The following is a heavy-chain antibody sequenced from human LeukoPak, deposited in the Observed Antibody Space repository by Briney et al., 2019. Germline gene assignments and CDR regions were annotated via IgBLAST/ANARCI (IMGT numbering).Heavy chain of an antibody. Sequence: ASVKVSCKVSGYTLTELSMHWVRQAPGKGLEWMGGFDPEDGETIYAQKFQGRVTMTEDTSTDTAYMELSSLRSEDTAVYYCATWEWELLLTPSFDYWGQGTLVAVSS. V-gene: IGHV1-24*01. CDR2: FDPEDGET. CDR1: GYTLTELS. CDR3: ATWEWELLLTPSFDY. J-gene: IGHJ4*02. D-gene: IGHD1-26*01.